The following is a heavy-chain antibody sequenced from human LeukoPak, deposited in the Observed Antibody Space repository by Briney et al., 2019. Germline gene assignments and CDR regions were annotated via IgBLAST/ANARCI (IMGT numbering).Heavy chain of an antibody. V-gene: IGHV4-59*01. CDR2: IYYSGNT. CDR1: GGSITTYS. Sequence: SETLSLTCTVSGGSITTYSWSWIRQPPGKGLEWIGYIYYSGNTNYNPSLKSQITISVDTSKNQFSLKLSSVTSADTAMYYCAGSGYSSGYLFDYWGQGTLVTVSS. J-gene: IGHJ4*02. D-gene: IGHD5-18*01. CDR3: AGSGYSSGYLFDY.